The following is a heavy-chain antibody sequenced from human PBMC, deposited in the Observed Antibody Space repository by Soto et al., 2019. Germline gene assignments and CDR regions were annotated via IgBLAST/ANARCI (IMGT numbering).Heavy chain of an antibody. CDR2: ISAYNGNT. J-gene: IGHJ4*02. CDR1: GYTFTSYG. Sequence: QVQLVQSGAEVKKPGASVKVSCKASGYTFTSYGISWVRQAPGQGLEWMGWISAYNGNTNYAQKLQGRVTMTTDTSTSTAYMELRSLRSGDTAVYYCAREKRDYCSGGSCYSAVDYWGQGTLVTVSS. D-gene: IGHD2-15*01. CDR3: AREKRDYCSGGSCYSAVDY. V-gene: IGHV1-18*04.